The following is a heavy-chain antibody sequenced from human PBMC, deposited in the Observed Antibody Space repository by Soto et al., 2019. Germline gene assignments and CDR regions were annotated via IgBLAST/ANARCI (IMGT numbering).Heavy chain of an antibody. J-gene: IGHJ4*02. Sequence: SETLSLTCTVSGGSISSGDYYWSWIRQPPGKGLEWIGYIYYSGSTYYNPSLKSRVTISVDTSKNQFSLKLSSVTAADTAVYYCASRTMVRGVIIKDYWGQGTLVTVSS. CDR2: IYYSGST. D-gene: IGHD3-10*01. CDR3: ASRTMVRGVIIKDY. V-gene: IGHV4-30-4*01. CDR1: GGSISSGDYY.